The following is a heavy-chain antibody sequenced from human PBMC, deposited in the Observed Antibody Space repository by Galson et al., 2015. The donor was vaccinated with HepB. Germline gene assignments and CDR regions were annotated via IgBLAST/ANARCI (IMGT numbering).Heavy chain of an antibody. V-gene: IGHV3-21*01. CDR2: ISSSSSYI. J-gene: IGHJ4*02. CDR1: GFTFSSYS. D-gene: IGHD2-15*01. CDR3: ARDMGYCSGGSCKGAVDY. Sequence: SLRLSCAASGFTFSSYSMNWVRQAPGKGLEWVSSISSSSSYIYYADSVKGRFTISRDNAKNSLYLQMNSLRAEDTAVYYCARDMGYCSGGSCKGAVDYWGQGTLVTVSS.